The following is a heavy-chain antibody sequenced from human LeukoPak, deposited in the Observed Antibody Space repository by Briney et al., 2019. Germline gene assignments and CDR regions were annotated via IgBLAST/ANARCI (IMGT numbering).Heavy chain of an antibody. CDR3: AKAMRRTTVALNWFDP. Sequence: GGSLRLSCAASGFTFSSYGMPWVRQAPGKGLEWVAVISYDGSNKYYADSVKGRFTISRDNSKNTLYLQMNSLRAEDTAVYYCAKAMRRTTVALNWFDPWGQGTLVTVSS. V-gene: IGHV3-30*18. D-gene: IGHD4-23*01. CDR2: ISYDGSNK. CDR1: GFTFSSYG. J-gene: IGHJ5*02.